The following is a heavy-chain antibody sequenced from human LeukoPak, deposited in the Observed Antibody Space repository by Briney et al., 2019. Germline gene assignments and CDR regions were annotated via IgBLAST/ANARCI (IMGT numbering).Heavy chain of an antibody. CDR1: GLTLNYDW. J-gene: IGHJ3*01. CDR2: IKSISDGGTR. V-gene: IGHV3-15*01. D-gene: IGHD2-2*01. CDR3: ARDRYCASSTCPGAFDL. Sequence: PGGSLRLSCAGSGLTLNYDWMTWVRQAPGKGLEWVGRIKSISDGGTRDYAAPVKGRFTMSRDDSRNTVYLQMSSLKTEDTAVYYCARDRYCASSTCPGAFDLWGQGTVVTVSS.